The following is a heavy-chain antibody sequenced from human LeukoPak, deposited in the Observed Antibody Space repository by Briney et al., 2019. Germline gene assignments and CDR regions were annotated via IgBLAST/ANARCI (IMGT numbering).Heavy chain of an antibody. J-gene: IGHJ3*02. CDR1: GFTFSSYA. CDR2: ISYDGSNK. V-gene: IGHV3-30*04. Sequence: PGGSLRLSCAASGFTFSSYAMHWVRQAPGKGLEWVAVISYDGSNKYYADSVKGRFTISRDNSKNTLYLQMNSLRAEDTAVYYCARVGRVYSSSWHMMGYDAFDIWGKGTKVTVSS. D-gene: IGHD6-13*01. CDR3: ARVGRVYSSSWHMMGYDAFDI.